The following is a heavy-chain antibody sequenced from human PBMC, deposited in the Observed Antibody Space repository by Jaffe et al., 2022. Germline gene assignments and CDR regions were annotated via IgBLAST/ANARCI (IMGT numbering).Heavy chain of an antibody. J-gene: IGHJ4*02. Sequence: EVQLVESGGGLVQPGGSLRLSCAASGFTFSSYWMSWVRQAPGKGLEWVANIKQDGSEKYYVDSVKGRFTISRDNAKNSLYLQMNSLRAEDTAVYYCASRAGGSGWYYFDYWGQGTLVTVSS. D-gene: IGHD6-19*01. CDR1: GFTFSSYW. CDR3: ASRAGGSGWYYFDY. CDR2: IKQDGSEK. V-gene: IGHV3-7*01.